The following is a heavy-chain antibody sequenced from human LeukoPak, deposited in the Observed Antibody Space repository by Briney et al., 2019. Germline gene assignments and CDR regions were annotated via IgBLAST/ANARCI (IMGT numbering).Heavy chain of an antibody. CDR1: GFTFRSYG. Sequence: GGSVRLSCAASGFTFRSYGMHWVRQAPGKGLEWVAVISHDGINTHYVDPVKGRFTISRDNFKNTLYLDMSSLTVEDTAIYYCARDGPGASIVESSWWFDLWGQGTLVTVSS. V-gene: IGHV3-30*03. CDR2: ISHDGINT. D-gene: IGHD6-13*01. J-gene: IGHJ5*02. CDR3: ARDGPGASIVESSWWFDL.